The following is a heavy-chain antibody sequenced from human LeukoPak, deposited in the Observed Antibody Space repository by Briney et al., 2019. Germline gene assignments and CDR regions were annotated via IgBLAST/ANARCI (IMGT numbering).Heavy chain of an antibody. CDR1: GYTFTGYY. J-gene: IGHJ3*02. CDR2: INPNSGGT. D-gene: IGHD5-18*01. Sequence: ASVKVSCKASGYTFTGYYMQWVRQAPGQGLEWMGWINPNSGGTNYAQKFQGRVTMTRDTSISTAYMELSRLRSDDTAVYWCAVGIQLWGPDAFDIWGQGTMVTVSS. CDR3: AVGIQLWGPDAFDI. V-gene: IGHV1-2*02.